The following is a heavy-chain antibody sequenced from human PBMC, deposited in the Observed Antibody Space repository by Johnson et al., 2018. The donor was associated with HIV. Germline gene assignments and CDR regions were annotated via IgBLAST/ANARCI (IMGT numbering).Heavy chain of an antibody. J-gene: IGHJ3*02. CDR3: AKDFLVWHYGAFDI. Sequence: VQLVESGGGLVQPGGSLRLSCAASGFTFSSYAMSWVRQAPGKGLEWVANIKQDGSEKYYVDSVTGRFTISRDNAKNTLYLQMNSLRAEDTAVYYCAKDFLVWHYGAFDIWGQGTMVTVSS. D-gene: IGHD3-16*01. CDR2: IKQDGSEK. V-gene: IGHV3-7*03. CDR1: GFTFSSYA.